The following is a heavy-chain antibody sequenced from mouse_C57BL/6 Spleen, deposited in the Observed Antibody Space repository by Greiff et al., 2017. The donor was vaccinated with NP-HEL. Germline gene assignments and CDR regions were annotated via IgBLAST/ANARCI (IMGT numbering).Heavy chain of an antibody. Sequence: DVHLVESGGGLVKPGGSLKLSCAASGFTFSSYAMSWVRQTPEKRLEWVATISDGGSYTYYPDNVKGRFTISRDNAKNNLYLQMSHLKSEDTAMYYCARGPLMGPFDYWGQGTTLTVSS. J-gene: IGHJ2*01. V-gene: IGHV5-4*01. CDR2: ISDGGSYT. CDR1: GFTFSSYA. D-gene: IGHD1-1*02. CDR3: ARGPLMGPFDY.